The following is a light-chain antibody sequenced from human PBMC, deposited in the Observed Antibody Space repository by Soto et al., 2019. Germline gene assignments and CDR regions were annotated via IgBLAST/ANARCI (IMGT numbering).Light chain of an antibody. V-gene: IGKV1-17*03. CDR3: LQHKTFPWT. CDR1: QDISNS. Sequence: DIQMTQSPSAMSASVGDRVTITCRASQDISNSLAWLQQRPGKVPKRLIYPAPSLQSGGPSRFSGSRSGTEFTLTISSLQPEDFATYYCLQHKTFPWTFGQGTKVEIK. CDR2: PAP. J-gene: IGKJ1*01.